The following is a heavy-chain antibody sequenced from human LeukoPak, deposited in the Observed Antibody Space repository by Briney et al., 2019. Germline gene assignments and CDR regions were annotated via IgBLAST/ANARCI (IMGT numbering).Heavy chain of an antibody. Sequence: SETLSLTCTVSGGSISSGDYYWSWIRQPPGKGLEWIGYIYYSGSTNYDPSLKSRVTISVDTSKNQFSLRLSSVTAEDTAMYYCARARYNWFDPWGHGTLVTVSS. CDR3: ARARYNWFDP. V-gene: IGHV4-61*08. J-gene: IGHJ5*02. CDR1: GGSISSGDYY. CDR2: IYYSGST.